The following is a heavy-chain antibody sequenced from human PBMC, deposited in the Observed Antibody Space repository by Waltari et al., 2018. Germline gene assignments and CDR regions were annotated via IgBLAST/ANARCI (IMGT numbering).Heavy chain of an antibody. CDR3: ARGFCTARTCYSGHY. CDR2: SRNKANSHTT. V-gene: IGHV3-72*01. D-gene: IGHD2-8*02. J-gene: IGHJ4*02. Sequence: GLECVARSRNKANSHTTEYAASVQCIFTISRDDSTSSLYLQMNSLKAEDTSVYYCARGFCTARTCYSGHYWRQGILVTVSS.